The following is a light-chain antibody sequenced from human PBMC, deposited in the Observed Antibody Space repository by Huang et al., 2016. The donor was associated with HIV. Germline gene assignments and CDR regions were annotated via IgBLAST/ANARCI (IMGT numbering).Light chain of an antibody. CDR1: QDIGND. Sequence: AIQMTQSPASLSASVGDRVTITCRASQDIGNDLGWYQQRLGKAPKLLFSSASHFQSGVPSRFTGSGSATHFTLTISGLQPEDFATYYCLQDYVYPWTFGQGTKVEI. J-gene: IGKJ1*01. V-gene: IGKV1-6*01. CDR2: SAS. CDR3: LQDYVYPWT.